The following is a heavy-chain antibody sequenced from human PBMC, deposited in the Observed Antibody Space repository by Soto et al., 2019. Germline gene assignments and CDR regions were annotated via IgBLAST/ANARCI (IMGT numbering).Heavy chain of an antibody. Sequence: SVKVSCKASGFTFTNSAVRWVRQARGQRLEWIGWIVVGSGNTNYAQKFQERVTITRDMSTSTAYMELSSLRSEDTAVYYCAALRPYYYDSSGYYFNAFDIWGQGTMVTVSS. CDR2: IVVGSGNT. CDR1: GFTFTNSA. D-gene: IGHD3-22*01. V-gene: IGHV1-58*01. CDR3: AALRPYYYDSSGYYFNAFDI. J-gene: IGHJ3*02.